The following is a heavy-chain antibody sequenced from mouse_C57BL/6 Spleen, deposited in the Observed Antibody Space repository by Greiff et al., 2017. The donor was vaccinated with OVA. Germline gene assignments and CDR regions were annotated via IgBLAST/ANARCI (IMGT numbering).Heavy chain of an antibody. V-gene: IGHV1-52*01. CDR3: ARWTTVVADWYFDV. D-gene: IGHD1-1*01. J-gene: IGHJ1*03. CDR2: IDPSDSET. CDR1: GYTFTSYW. Sequence: VKLQQPGAELVRPGSSVKLSCKASGYTFTSYWMHWVKQRPIQGLEWIGNIDPSDSETHYNQKFKDKATLTVDKSSSTAYMQLSSLTSEDSAVYYCARWTTVVADWYFDVWGTGTTVTVSS.